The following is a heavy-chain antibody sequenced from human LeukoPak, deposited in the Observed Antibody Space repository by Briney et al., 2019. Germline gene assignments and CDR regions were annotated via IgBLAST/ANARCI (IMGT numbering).Heavy chain of an antibody. CDR2: IWYDGSHP. J-gene: IGHJ5*02. V-gene: IGHV3-33*06. D-gene: IGHD1-26*01. Sequence: GGSLRLSCVASGFTFSTYGMHWVRQAPGKGLEWVAVIWYDGSHPYYAESVKGRFTISRDNSKNTLYLQMNSLRAEDTAVYYCAKGIVGATSWGQGTLVTVSS. CDR1: GFTFSTYG. CDR3: AKGIVGATS.